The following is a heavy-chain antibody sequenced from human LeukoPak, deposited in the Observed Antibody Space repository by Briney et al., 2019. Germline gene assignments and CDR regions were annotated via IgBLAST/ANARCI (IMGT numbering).Heavy chain of an antibody. CDR1: GFIFSTYA. CDR3: ARVIRAAPGKGYFDY. J-gene: IGHJ4*02. CDR2: ISGSGGST. V-gene: IGHV3-23*01. Sequence: PGGSLRLSCATSGFIFSTYALSWVRQAPGKGLEWASSISGSGGSTYHADSVKGRFTISRDSSKNTLYLQMNSLGAEDTAIYYCARVIRAAPGKGYFDYWAREPWSPSPQ. D-gene: IGHD6-13*01.